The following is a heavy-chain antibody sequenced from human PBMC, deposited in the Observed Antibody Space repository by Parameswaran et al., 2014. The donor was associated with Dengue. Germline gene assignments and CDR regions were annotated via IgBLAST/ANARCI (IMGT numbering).Heavy chain of an antibody. Sequence: WVRQAPGQGLEWMGRIIPIFGTANYAQKFQGRVTITADESTSTAYMELSSLRSEDTAVYYCAREGEVGATTYWGQGTLVTVSS. V-gene: IGHV1-69*15. D-gene: IGHD1-26*01. CDR2: IIPIFGTA. J-gene: IGHJ4*02. CDR3: AREGEVGATTY.